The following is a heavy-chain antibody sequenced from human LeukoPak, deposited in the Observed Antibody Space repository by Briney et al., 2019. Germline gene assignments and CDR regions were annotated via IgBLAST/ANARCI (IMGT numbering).Heavy chain of an antibody. D-gene: IGHD3-3*01. J-gene: IGHJ4*02. CDR2: VFNCGMR. Sequence: PSETLSLTCSVSAGSISTPYWHWIRQSPGKGLEWIGFVFNCGMRNYNPSLKSRVTMSLDTSKNQFSLKLTSVTAADTAVYYCASGTVFGVITPQYFHYWGQGTRVTVSS. V-gene: IGHV4-59*11. CDR1: AGSISTPY. CDR3: ASGTVFGVITPQYFHY.